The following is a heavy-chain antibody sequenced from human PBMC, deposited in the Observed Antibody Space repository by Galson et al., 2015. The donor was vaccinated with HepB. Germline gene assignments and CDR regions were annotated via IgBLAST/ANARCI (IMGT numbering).Heavy chain of an antibody. D-gene: IGHD1-1*01. Sequence: SVKVSCKASGYRFNSYYIHWVRQAPGQGLEWLGIINPSDGSTTYAKKFRGRVTMIRDTSTTTVHMELSSLRSDDTALYFCSRGYDVDLEPPFNWFDPWGQGTLVTVSS. CDR3: SRGYDVDLEPPFNWFDP. J-gene: IGHJ5*02. CDR1: GYRFNSYY. V-gene: IGHV1-46*02. CDR2: INPSDGST.